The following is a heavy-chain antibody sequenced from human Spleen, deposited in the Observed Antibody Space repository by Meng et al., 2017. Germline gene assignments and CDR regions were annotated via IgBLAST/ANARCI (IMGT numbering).Heavy chain of an antibody. V-gene: IGHV4-34*01. CDR3: ARGPTTMAHDFDY. CDR2: INHSGST. D-gene: IGHD4-11*01. CDR1: GGSFIDYY. Sequence: QVPLQDGGAGLLKPWETLSLSCVVSGGSFIDYYWSWIRQPPGKGLEWIGEINHSGSTNYNPSLESRATISVDTSQNNLSLKLSSVTAADSAVYYCARGPTTMAHDFDYWGQGTLVTVSS. J-gene: IGHJ4*02.